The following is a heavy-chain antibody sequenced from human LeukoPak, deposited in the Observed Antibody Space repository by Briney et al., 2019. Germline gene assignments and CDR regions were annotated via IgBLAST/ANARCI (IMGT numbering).Heavy chain of an antibody. V-gene: IGHV4-59*08. CDR1: GGSISSYY. CDR2: IYYSGST. Sequence: SETLSLTCTVSGGSISSYYWSWIRQPPGKGLEWIGYIYYSGSTNYNPSLKSRVTISVDTSKNQFSLKLSSVTAADTVVYYCASGYSYGYTRGPYFDYWGQGTLVTVSS. J-gene: IGHJ4*02. D-gene: IGHD5-18*01. CDR3: ASGYSYGYTRGPYFDY.